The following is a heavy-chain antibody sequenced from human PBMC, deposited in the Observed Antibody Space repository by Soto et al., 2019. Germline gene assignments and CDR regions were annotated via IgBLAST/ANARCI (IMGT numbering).Heavy chain of an antibody. V-gene: IGHV5-51*01. D-gene: IGHD2-21*01. Sequence: PGESLKISCKASDTTHWIGWVRQKPGKGLERMGIIYPGDSDTKYSPSFQGQVTISVDKSISTAYLHWSSLKASDTATYYCPRLANYYFCMYIWGRDTTFAVSS. CDR1: DTTHW. CDR3: PRLANYYFCMYI. J-gene: IGHJ6*02. CDR2: IYPGDSDT.